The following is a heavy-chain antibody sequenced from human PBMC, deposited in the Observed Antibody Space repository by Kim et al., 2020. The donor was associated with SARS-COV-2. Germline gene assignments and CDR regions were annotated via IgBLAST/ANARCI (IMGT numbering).Heavy chain of an antibody. CDR1: GGSFSGYY. CDR2: INHSGST. CDR3: ASIRGRLRNGGYYYYGMDV. Sequence: SETLSLTCAVYGGSFSGYYWSWIRQPPGKGLEWIGEINHSGSTNYNPSLKSRVTISVDTSKNQFSLKLSSVTAADTAVYYCASIRGRLRNGGYYYYGMDVWGQGTTVTVSS. V-gene: IGHV4-34*01. D-gene: IGHD5-12*01. J-gene: IGHJ6*02.